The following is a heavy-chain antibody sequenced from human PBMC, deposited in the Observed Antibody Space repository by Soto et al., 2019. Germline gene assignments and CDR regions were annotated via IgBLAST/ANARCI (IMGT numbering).Heavy chain of an antibody. Sequence: EVQLVESGGGLVQPGGSLRLSCAASGFAVSSNYMSWVRQAPGKGLEWVSVIYSGGSTYYADSVKGRFTISRHNSKNTLYLQMNSLRAEDTAVYYCATEKRSVVGYYYYYMDVWGKGTTVTVSS. CDR3: ATEKRSVVGYYYYYMDV. CDR2: IYSGGST. J-gene: IGHJ6*03. V-gene: IGHV3-53*04. CDR1: GFAVSSNY. D-gene: IGHD2-15*01.